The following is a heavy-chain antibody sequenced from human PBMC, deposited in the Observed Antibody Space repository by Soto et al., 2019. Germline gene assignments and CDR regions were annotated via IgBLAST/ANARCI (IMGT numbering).Heavy chain of an antibody. D-gene: IGHD3-10*01. J-gene: IGHJ4*02. CDR2: VSYDGSNK. CDR1: GFTSSSYG. V-gene: IGHV3-30*18. CDR3: AKNLDYGSRFKVTSDY. Sequence: PGGSVRLSCAASGFTSSSYGMHWVRQAPGKGLKWVAVVSYDGSNKYYADSVKGRFTISRDNSKNTLYLQMNSLRAEDTAVYYCAKNLDYGSRFKVTSDYPGPVPMGTLST.